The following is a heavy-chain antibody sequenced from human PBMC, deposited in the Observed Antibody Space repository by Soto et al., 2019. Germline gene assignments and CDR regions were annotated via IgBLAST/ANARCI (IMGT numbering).Heavy chain of an antibody. V-gene: IGHV3-30-3*01. J-gene: IGHJ4*02. Sequence: PGGSLRLSCAASGFTFSSYAMHWVRQAPGKGLEWVAVISYDGSNKYYADSVKGRFTISRDNSKNTLYLQMNSLRAEDTAVYYCAGDSGRFNFDYWGQGTLVTVSS. CDR3: AGDSGRFNFDY. D-gene: IGHD3-3*01. CDR2: ISYDGSNK. CDR1: GFTFSSYA.